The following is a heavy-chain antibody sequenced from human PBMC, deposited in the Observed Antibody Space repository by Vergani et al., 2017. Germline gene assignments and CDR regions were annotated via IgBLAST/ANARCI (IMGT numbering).Heavy chain of an antibody. Sequence: QVQLVVSEGGVVQPGRSLTLSCVASGFTFSSHGMHWVRQAPGKGLEWVAVIWYDGSNKYYGDSVKGRFTISRDNSKNTLYLQMNSLRVEDTAVYYCARWGNEKRLDSWGQGTLVTVSS. CDR1: GFTFSSHG. V-gene: IGHV3-33*01. CDR3: ARWGNEKRLDS. CDR2: IWYDGSNK. J-gene: IGHJ5*01. D-gene: IGHD1-1*01.